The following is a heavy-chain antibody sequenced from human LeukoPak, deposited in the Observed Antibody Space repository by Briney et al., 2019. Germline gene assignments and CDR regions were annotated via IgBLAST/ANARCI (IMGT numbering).Heavy chain of an antibody. CDR3: ATIMVRGVIIEGGFDY. CDR1: GFTFDDYA. V-gene: IGHV3-43*02. D-gene: IGHD3-10*01. Sequence: GGSLRLSCAASGFTFDDYAMHWVRQAPGKGLEWVSLFSGDGGSTYYADSVKGRFTISRDNSKNSLYLQMNSLRTEDTALYYCATIMVRGVIIEGGFDYWGQGTLVTVSS. CDR2: FSGDGGST. J-gene: IGHJ4*02.